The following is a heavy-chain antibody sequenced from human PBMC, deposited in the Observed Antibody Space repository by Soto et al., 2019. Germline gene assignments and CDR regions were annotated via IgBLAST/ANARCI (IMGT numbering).Heavy chain of an antibody. CDR3: ARDGGQYFDWLLLSPLRVSYGMDV. D-gene: IGHD3-9*01. CDR2: ISAYNGNT. J-gene: IGHJ6*02. Sequence: QVQLVQSGAEVKKPGASVKVSCKASGYTFTSYGISWVRQAPGQGLEWMGWISAYNGNTNYAQKLQGRVTMTTDTSTSTAYMELRSLRSDDTAVYYCARDGGQYFDWLLLSPLRVSYGMDVWGQGTTVTVSS. CDR1: GYTFTSYG. V-gene: IGHV1-18*01.